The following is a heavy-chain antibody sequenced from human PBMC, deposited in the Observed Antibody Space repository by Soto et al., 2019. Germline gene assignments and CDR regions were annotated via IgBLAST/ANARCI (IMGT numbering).Heavy chain of an antibody. CDR1: GFTFSSYS. Sequence: PGGFLRLSCAASGFTFSSYSMNWVRQAPGKGLEWVSYISSSSSTIYYADSVKGRFTISRDNAKNSLYLQMNSLRAEDTAVYYCARGEGSSYDRLYNWFDPWGQGTLVTVS. CDR3: ARGEGSSYDRLYNWFDP. V-gene: IGHV3-48*01. CDR2: ISSSSSTI. D-gene: IGHD6-13*01. J-gene: IGHJ5*02.